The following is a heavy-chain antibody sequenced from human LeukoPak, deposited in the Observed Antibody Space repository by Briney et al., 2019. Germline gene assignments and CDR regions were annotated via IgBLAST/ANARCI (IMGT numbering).Heavy chain of an antibody. J-gene: IGHJ5*02. CDR1: GGSFSGYY. D-gene: IGHD6-13*01. V-gene: IGHV4-34*01. CDR3: ARKTRLSGWYFGAFWFDP. CDR2: INHSGST. Sequence: SETLSLTCAVYGGSFSGYYWCWIRQPPGKGLEWISGINHSGSTNYNPSLKSRVTISVDTSKNQFSLKLSSVTAADTAVYYCARKTRLSGWYFGAFWFDPWGQGTLVTVSS.